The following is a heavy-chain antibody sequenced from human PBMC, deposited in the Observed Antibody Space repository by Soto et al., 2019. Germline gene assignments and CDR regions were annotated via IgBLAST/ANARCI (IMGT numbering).Heavy chain of an antibody. CDR2: ISYDGSNK. D-gene: IGHD3-22*01. J-gene: IGHJ4*02. CDR3: AKDPSYYYDSSGYSDY. V-gene: IGHV3-30*18. Sequence: GGSLRLSCAASGFTFSSYGMHWVRQAPGKGLEWVAVISYDGSNKYYADSVKGRFTISRDNSKNTLYLQMNSLRAEDTAVYYCAKDPSYYYDSSGYSDYWGQGTLVTVSS. CDR1: GFTFSSYG.